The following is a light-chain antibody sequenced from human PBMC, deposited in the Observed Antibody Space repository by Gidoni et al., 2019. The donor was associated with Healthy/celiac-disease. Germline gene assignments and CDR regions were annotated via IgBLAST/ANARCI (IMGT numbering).Light chain of an antibody. CDR1: SLRSYY. J-gene: IGLJ2*01. CDR2: GKN. V-gene: IGLV3-19*01. CDR3: NSRDSSGNHP. Sequence: SPELTQDPAVSVALGQTVRITCQGDSLRSYYASWYQQKPGQAPVLVIYGKNNRPSGIPDRFSGSSSGNTASLTITGAQAEEEADYYCNSRDSSGNHPFGGGTKLTVL.